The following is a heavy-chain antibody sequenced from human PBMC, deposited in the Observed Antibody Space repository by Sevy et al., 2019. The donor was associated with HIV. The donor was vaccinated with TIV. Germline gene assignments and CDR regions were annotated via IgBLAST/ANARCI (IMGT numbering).Heavy chain of an antibody. CDR2: IYYSGKT. V-gene: IGHV4-39*01. Sequence: SETLSLTCIVSGGSISSSSYCWGWIRQPPGKGLEWIGSIYYSGKTYYNPSLKSRVTISVDTSKKQFSLKLSSVTAADTAVYYCATRLGYCSGSSCYPPEYFHHWGQGTLVTVSS. D-gene: IGHD2-15*01. CDR1: GGSISSSSYC. CDR3: ATRLGYCSGSSCYPPEYFHH. J-gene: IGHJ1*01.